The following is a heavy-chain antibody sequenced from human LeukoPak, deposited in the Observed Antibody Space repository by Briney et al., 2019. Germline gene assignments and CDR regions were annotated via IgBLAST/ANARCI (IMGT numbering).Heavy chain of an antibody. CDR1: GFTFSSYR. V-gene: IGHV3-21*01. D-gene: IGHD3-22*01. CDR3: ARDAPDYYDSSGYYGY. CDR2: ISSSSSYI. Sequence: GGSLILSCAASGFTFSSYRMNWVRQAPGKGLEWVSSISSSSSYIYYADSVKGRFTISRDNAKNSLYLQMNSLRAEDTAVYYCARDAPDYYDSSGYYGYWGQGTLVTVSS. J-gene: IGHJ4*02.